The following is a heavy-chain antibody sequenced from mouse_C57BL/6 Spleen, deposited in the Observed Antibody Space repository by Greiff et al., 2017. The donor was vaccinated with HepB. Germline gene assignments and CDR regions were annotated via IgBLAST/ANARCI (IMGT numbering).Heavy chain of an antibody. CDR1: GFTFSDYG. V-gene: IGHV5-17*01. CDR3: ARDYGKEFAY. D-gene: IGHD2-1*01. Sequence: EVNLVESGGGLVKPGGSLKLSCAASGFTFSDYGMHWVRQAPEKGLEWVAYISSGSSTIYYADTVKGRFTISRDNAKNTLFLQMTSLRSEDTAMYYCARDYGKEFAYWGQGTLVTVSA. CDR2: ISSGSSTI. J-gene: IGHJ3*01.